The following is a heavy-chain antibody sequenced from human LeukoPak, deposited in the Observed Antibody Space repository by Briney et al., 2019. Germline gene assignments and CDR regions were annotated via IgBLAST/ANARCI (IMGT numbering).Heavy chain of an antibody. D-gene: IGHD2-2*01. CDR2: ISGSGGST. CDR1: GFTFSSYA. V-gene: IGHV3-23*01. CDR3: AKVSNCSSTSCYFDY. J-gene: IGHJ4*02. Sequence: GGSLRLSCAASGFTFSSYAMSWVRQAPGKGLEWVSAISGSGGSTYYADSVKGRFTISRDNSKNTLYLQMNSLRAEDTAVYYCAKVSNCSSTSCYFDYWGQGTLVTVSS.